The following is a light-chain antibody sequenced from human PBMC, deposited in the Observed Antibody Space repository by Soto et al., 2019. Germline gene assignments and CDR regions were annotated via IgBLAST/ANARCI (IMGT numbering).Light chain of an antibody. V-gene: IGKV1-5*03. Sequence: EIQMTQSPSTLSASVGDRVTITCRASQSISSWLAWYQQKPGKAPKLLIYKASSLESGVPSRFSGSGSGTEFTLTISRLQPDDFALYYCHHYKSYPLTFRQGTKVDIK. J-gene: IGKJ1*01. CDR3: HHYKSYPLT. CDR2: KAS. CDR1: QSISSW.